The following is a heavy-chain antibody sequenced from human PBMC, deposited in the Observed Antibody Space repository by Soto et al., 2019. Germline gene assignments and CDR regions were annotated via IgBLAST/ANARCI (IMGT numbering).Heavy chain of an antibody. V-gene: IGHV4-30-2*01. CDR1: GGSISSGGYS. Sequence: SETLSLTCAVSGGSISSGGYSRSWIRQPPGKGLEWIGYIYHSGSTYYNPSLESRVTISVDRSKNQFSLKLSSVTAADTAVYYCARGGITMVRGVGAFDIWGQGTMVTVSS. CDR3: ARGGITMVRGVGAFDI. J-gene: IGHJ3*02. D-gene: IGHD3-10*01. CDR2: IYHSGST.